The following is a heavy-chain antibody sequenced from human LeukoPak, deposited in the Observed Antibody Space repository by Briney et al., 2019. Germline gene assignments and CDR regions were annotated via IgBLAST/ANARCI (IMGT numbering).Heavy chain of an antibody. CDR3: AKDIAAADPDAFDI. V-gene: IGHV3-9*01. Sequence: GGSLRLSCAASGFTFDDYAMHWVRQAPGKGLEWVSGISWNSGSIGYADSVKGRFTISRDNAKNSLYLQMNSLRAEDTALYYCAKDIAAADPDAFDIWGQGTMVTVSS. D-gene: IGHD6-13*01. CDR2: ISWNSGSI. J-gene: IGHJ3*02. CDR1: GFTFDDYA.